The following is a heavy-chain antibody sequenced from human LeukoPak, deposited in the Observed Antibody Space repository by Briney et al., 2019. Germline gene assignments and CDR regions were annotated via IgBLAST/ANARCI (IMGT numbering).Heavy chain of an antibody. CDR2: MNPNSGNT. V-gene: IGHV1-8*01. CDR1: GYTFTSYD. J-gene: IGHJ6*03. D-gene: IGHD3-3*01. CDR3: ARTRYYDFWSGYLDYYYYYMDV. Sequence: RRASVKVSCKASGYTFTSYDINWVRQATGQGLEWMGWMNPNSGNTGYAQKFQDRVTMTRNTSISTAYMELSSLRSEDTAVYYCARTRYYDFWSGYLDYYYYYMDVWGKGTTVTVSS.